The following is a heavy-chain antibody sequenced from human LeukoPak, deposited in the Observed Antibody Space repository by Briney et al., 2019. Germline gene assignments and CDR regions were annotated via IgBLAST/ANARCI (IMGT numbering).Heavy chain of an antibody. V-gene: IGHV1-69*13. CDR3: ARAHSYGSHFDY. D-gene: IGHD5-18*01. CDR1: EGTFSSYA. CDR2: IIPIFGTA. J-gene: IGHJ4*02. Sequence: SVKVSCKASEGTFSSYAISWVRQAPGQGLEWMGGIIPIFGTANYAQKFQGRVTITADESTSTAYMELSSLRSEDTAVYYCARAHSYGSHFDYWGQGTLVTVSS.